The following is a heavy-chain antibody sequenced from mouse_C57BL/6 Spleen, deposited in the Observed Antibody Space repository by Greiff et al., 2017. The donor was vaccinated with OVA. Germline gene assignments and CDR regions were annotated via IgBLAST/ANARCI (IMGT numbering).Heavy chain of an antibody. D-gene: IGHD2-4*01. CDR1: GYTFTSYW. CDR3: ARCDYDGAGFAY. V-gene: IGHV1-64*01. Sequence: QVQLQQPGAELVKPGASVKLSCKASGYTFTSYWMHWVKQRPGQGLEWIGMIHPNSGSTNYNEKFKSKATLTVDKSSSTAYMQLSSLTSEDSAVYYCARCDYDGAGFAYWGQGTLVTVSA. J-gene: IGHJ3*01. CDR2: IHPNSGST.